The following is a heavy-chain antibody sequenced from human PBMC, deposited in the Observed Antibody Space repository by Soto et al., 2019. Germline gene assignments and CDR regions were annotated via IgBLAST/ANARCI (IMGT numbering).Heavy chain of an antibody. Sequence: ASVKLSCKASGGTYSIYTIIWVRQAPGQGLEWMGRIIPILGIANYAQKFQGRVTITADKSTSTAYMELSSLRSEDTAVYYCASQDPNCSGGSCYPHDAFDIWGQGTMVTVSS. CDR1: GGTYSIYT. D-gene: IGHD2-15*01. CDR3: ASQDPNCSGGSCYPHDAFDI. CDR2: IIPILGIA. J-gene: IGHJ3*02. V-gene: IGHV1-69*02.